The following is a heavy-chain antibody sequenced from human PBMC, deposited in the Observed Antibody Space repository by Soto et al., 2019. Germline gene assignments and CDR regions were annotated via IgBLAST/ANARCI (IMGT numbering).Heavy chain of an antibody. CDR3: ARDSVGSSSWRKEYYFDY. Sequence: PAETLSLTCSVFGGSVSSFYWTWVRQPAGKGLEWIGRIYTGGGSNYNPSLKSRVTISVDKSKNQFSLKLSSVTAADTAVYYCARDSVGSSSWRKEYYFDYWGQGTLVTVSS. V-gene: IGHV4-4*07. CDR1: GGSVSSFY. CDR2: IYTGGGS. D-gene: IGHD6-13*01. J-gene: IGHJ4*02.